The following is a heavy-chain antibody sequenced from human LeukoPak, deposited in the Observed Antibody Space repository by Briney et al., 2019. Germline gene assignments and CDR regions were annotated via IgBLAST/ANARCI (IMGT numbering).Heavy chain of an antibody. CDR1: GGSISSGGYY. J-gene: IGHJ4*02. V-gene: IGHV4-31*03. D-gene: IGHD2-15*01. CDR3: ARWKVVVGSPRASYYFDY. Sequence: PSQTLSLTCTVSGGSISSGGYYWSWIRQHPGKGLEWIGYIYYSGSTYYNPSLKSRVTISVDTSMNQFSLKLSSVTAADTAVYYCARWKVVVGSPRASYYFDYWGQGTLVTVSS. CDR2: IYYSGST.